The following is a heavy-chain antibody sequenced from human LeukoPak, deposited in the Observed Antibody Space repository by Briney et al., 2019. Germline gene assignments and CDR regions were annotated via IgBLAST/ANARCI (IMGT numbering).Heavy chain of an antibody. CDR3: AKNPITMVRGVPDY. CDR1: GWTFSSYY. Sequence: GGTLTLSCAAYGWTFSSYYMSWVRQAPGKGLEWVSAISGSGGSTYYADSVKGRFTISRDNSKNTLYLQRNGLRAEDTAVYYCAKNPITMVRGVPDYWGQGTLVTVSS. J-gene: IGHJ4*02. V-gene: IGHV3-23*01. D-gene: IGHD3-10*01. CDR2: ISGSGGST.